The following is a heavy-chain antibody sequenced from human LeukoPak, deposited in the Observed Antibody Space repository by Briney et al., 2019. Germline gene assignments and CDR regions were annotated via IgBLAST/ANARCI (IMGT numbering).Heavy chain of an antibody. D-gene: IGHD3-10*01. CDR1: GGSFSGYY. Sequence: SETLSLTCAVYGGSFSGYYWSWIRQPPGKGLEWIGEINHSGSTNYNPSLKSRVTISVDTSKNQFSLKLSSVTAADTAVYYCASKSVITMVRGVRRYYFDYWGQGTLVTVSS. CDR2: INHSGST. J-gene: IGHJ4*02. V-gene: IGHV4-34*01. CDR3: ASKSVITMVRGVRRYYFDY.